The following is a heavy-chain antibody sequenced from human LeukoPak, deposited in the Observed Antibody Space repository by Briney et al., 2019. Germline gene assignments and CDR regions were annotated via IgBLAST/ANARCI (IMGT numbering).Heavy chain of an antibody. CDR3: ARHSGSGWQVLGY. CDR1: RYTLRNYG. J-gene: IGHJ4*02. Sequence: ASVKVSCKASRYTLRNYGISWVRQAPGLGLEGVGCISYNGNENYVLKFQNRVTMTTDTTTTTAYMELRSLECDDTAVYYCARHSGSGWQVLGYWGQGTLVTVSS. V-gene: IGHV1-18*04. CDR2: ISYNGNE. D-gene: IGHD6-19*01.